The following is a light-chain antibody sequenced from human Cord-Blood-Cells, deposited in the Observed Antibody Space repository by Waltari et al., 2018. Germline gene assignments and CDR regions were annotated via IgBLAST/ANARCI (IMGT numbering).Light chain of an antibody. Sequence: QSALTQPASVSGSPGQSITISCTGTSSDVGSYNLVSWYQQHPGKAPKRMIYEVSKRPSGVSNRLSGSKSGNMASLTISGLQAEDEADYYCCSYAGSSTVVFGGGTKLTVL. CDR1: SSDVGSYNL. J-gene: IGLJ2*01. CDR2: EVS. V-gene: IGLV2-23*02. CDR3: CSYAGSSTVV.